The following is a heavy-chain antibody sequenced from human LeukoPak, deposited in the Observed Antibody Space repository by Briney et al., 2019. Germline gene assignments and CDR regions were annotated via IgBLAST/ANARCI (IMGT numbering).Heavy chain of an antibody. D-gene: IGHD6-13*01. V-gene: IGHV3-11*01. CDR3: ARDGIAAHYYYCYYGMDV. CDR2: ISRNGSTI. J-gene: IGHJ6*02. CDR1: GFTFSDYY. Sequence: GGSLRLSCAASGFTFSDYYMSWIRQAPGKGLEWASYISRNGSTIYYTDSVKGRFTISRDNAKTSLYLQMNSLRAEDTAVYYCARDGIAAHYYYCYYGMDVWGQGTTVTVSS.